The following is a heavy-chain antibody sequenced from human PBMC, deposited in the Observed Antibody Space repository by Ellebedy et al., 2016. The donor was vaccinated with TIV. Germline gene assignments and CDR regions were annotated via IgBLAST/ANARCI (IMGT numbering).Heavy chain of an antibody. CDR2: IYYSGST. CDR3: ARSRFRVRGVIKNAGFDP. D-gene: IGHD3-10*01. V-gene: IGHV4-59*12. Sequence: MPSETLSLTCTVSGGSISSYYWSWIRQPPGKGLEWIGYIYYSGSTNYNPSLKSRVTMSVDTSKNQFSLKLSSVTAAETAVYYCARSRFRVRGVIKNAGFDPWGQGTLVTVSS. CDR1: GGSISSYY. J-gene: IGHJ5*02.